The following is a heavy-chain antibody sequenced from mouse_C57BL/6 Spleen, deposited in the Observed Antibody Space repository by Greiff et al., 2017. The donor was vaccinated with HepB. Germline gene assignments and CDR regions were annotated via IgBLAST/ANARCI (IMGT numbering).Heavy chain of an antibody. CDR2: ISSGSSTI. J-gene: IGHJ3*01. D-gene: IGHD2-4*01. CDR1: GFTFSDYG. Sequence: EVNLVESGGGLVKPGGSLKLSCAASGFTFSDYGMHWVRQAPEKGLEWVAYISSGSSTIYYADTVKGRFTISRDNAKNTLFLQMTSLRSEDTAMYYCARPEDDYDWFAYWGQGTLVTVSA. CDR3: ARPEDDYDWFAY. V-gene: IGHV5-17*01.